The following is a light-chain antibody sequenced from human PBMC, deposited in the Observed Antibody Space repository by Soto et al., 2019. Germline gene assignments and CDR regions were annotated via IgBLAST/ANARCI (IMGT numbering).Light chain of an antibody. J-gene: IGKJ5*01. CDR3: QPRADWPIT. CDR1: QYITIY. V-gene: IGKV3-11*01. CDR2: DAS. Sequence: EIVLTQSPATLSLSPGERATLSCRASQYITIYLAWYQQKPGQAPRLLIYDASNRATGIPARFSGSGSGTDFTLTISSLENEDFAVYYCQPRADWPITLGQGTRLESK.